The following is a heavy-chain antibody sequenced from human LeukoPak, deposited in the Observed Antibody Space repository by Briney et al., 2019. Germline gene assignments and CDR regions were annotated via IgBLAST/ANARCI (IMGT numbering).Heavy chain of an antibody. CDR3: LLGWDY. J-gene: IGHJ4*02. Sequence: GGSLTLSCAASGFTFSTYAMHWVRQGPQKRLEIVSAIASDGDTYYAKTVRGRSTISRDNSKDTLFLQMGSLRTEDMGVYYCLLGWDYWGQGALVSVSS. CDR2: IASDGDT. V-gene: IGHV3-64*01. D-gene: IGHD2-21*01. CDR1: GFTFSTYA.